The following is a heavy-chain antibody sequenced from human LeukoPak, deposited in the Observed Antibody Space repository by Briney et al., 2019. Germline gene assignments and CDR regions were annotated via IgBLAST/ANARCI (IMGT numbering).Heavy chain of an antibody. CDR1: GFTFSSYA. D-gene: IGHD1-26*01. V-gene: IGHV3-30*04. Sequence: PGGSLRLSCAASGFTFSSYAMHWVRQAPGKGLEWVAVISYDGSNKYYADSVKGRFTISRDNSKNTLYLQMNSLRAEDTAVYYCARDGSGSYFDYWSQGTLVTVSS. CDR3: ARDGSGSYFDY. CDR2: ISYDGSNK. J-gene: IGHJ4*02.